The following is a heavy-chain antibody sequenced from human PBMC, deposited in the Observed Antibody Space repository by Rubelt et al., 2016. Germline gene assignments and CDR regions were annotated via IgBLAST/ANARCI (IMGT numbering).Heavy chain of an antibody. Sequence: QVQLQESGPGLVKPSQTLSLTCTVSGGSISSGGYYWGWIRQPPGKGLEWIGSIYYSGSTYYNPSLKSLVTISVDTSKNQFSLKLSSVTAADTAVYYCARRGYSSSWLAAFDIWGQGTMVTVSS. CDR1: GGSISSGGYY. CDR3: ARRGYSSSWLAAFDI. CDR2: IYYSGST. D-gene: IGHD6-13*01. J-gene: IGHJ3*02. V-gene: IGHV4-39*01.